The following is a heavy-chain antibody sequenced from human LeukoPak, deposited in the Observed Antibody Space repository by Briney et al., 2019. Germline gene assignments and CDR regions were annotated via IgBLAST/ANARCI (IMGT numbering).Heavy chain of an antibody. CDR3: ARDLFGSRSSGFDP. J-gene: IGHJ5*02. V-gene: IGHV1-8*01. Sequence: ASVKVSCKASGYSLTSHDINWVRQAAGQGLEWMGWMNPNSGDTGYAQKFQDRDTMTRDTSINTVYMELNSLTSEDTAVYYCARDLFGSRSSGFDPWGQGTLVSVSS. CDR1: GYSLTSHD. CDR2: MNPNSGDT. D-gene: IGHD3-10*01.